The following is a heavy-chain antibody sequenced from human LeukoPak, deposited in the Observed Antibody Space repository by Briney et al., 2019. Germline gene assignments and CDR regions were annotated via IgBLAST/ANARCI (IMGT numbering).Heavy chain of an antibody. Sequence: PSETLSLTCAVYGGSFSGYYWSWIRQPPGKGLEWIGEINHSGSTNYNPSLKSRVTISVDTSKNQFSLKLSSVTAADTAVYYCARGRGWYGGNSRTAYYYYGMDVWGQGTTVTVSS. CDR2: INHSGST. CDR3: ARGRGWYGGNSRTAYYYYGMDV. D-gene: IGHD6-19*01. V-gene: IGHV4-34*01. J-gene: IGHJ6*02. CDR1: GGSFSGYY.